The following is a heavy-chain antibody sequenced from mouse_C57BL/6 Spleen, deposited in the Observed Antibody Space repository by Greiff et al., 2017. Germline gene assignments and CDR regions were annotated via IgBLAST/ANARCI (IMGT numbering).Heavy chain of an antibody. Sequence: EVKVVESGGDLVKPGGSLKLSCAASGFTFSSYGMSWVRQTPDKRLEWVATISSGGSYTYYPDSVKGRFTISRDNAKNTLYLQMSSLKSEDTAMYYCARHGGYSNYEDYWGQGTTLTVSS. CDR2: ISSGGSYT. CDR1: GFTFSSYG. D-gene: IGHD2-5*01. V-gene: IGHV5-6*01. J-gene: IGHJ2*01. CDR3: ARHGGYSNYEDY.